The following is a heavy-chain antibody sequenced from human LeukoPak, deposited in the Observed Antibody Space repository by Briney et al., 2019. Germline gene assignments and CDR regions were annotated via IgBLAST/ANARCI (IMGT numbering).Heavy chain of an antibody. CDR3: ARGVVVGERGWFDP. CDR2: INPNSGGT. J-gene: IGHJ5*02. V-gene: IGHV1-2*02. CDR1: GYTFTGYY. D-gene: IGHD2-2*01. Sequence: ASVKVSCKASGYTFTGYYMHWVRQAPGQGLEWMGWINPNSGGTNYAQKFQGRVTMTRGTSISTAYMELSRLRSDDTAVYYCARGVVVGERGWFDPWGQGTLVTVSS.